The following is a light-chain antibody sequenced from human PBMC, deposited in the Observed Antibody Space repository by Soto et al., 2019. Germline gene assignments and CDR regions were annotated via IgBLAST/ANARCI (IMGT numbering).Light chain of an antibody. CDR1: RSNIGSNP. CDR2: RNN. J-gene: IGLJ3*02. V-gene: IGLV1-44*01. CDR3: ATWDDGLYGPV. Sequence: QSVLTQPPSASGTPGQRVTISCSGSRSNIGSNPVQWYLQLPGTAPKLLIYRNNERPSGVPDRFSGSKSGTSASLAISGLQAEEESEYHCATWDDGLYGPVFGGGTKLTVL.